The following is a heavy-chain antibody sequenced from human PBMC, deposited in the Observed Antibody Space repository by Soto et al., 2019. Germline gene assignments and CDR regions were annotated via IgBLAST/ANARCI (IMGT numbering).Heavy chain of an antibody. V-gene: IGHV1-18*04. CDR1: GYTFTNYG. CDR3: AIVDVLRFLEWLI. Sequence: ASVKVSCKASGYTFTNYGISWVRQAPGQGHEWMGWISAYNGNTNYAQNLQGRVTMTTDTSTSTAYMELRSLRSDDTDVYYCAIVDVLRFLEWLIWGQGTLVTGFS. J-gene: IGHJ4*02. D-gene: IGHD3-3*01. CDR2: ISAYNGNT.